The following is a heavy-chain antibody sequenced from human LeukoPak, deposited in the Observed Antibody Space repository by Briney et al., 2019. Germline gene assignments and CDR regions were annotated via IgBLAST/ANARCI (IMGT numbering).Heavy chain of an antibody. D-gene: IGHD6-13*01. CDR1: GFTFSSYE. CDR2: ISSSGSTI. J-gene: IGHJ6*03. V-gene: IGHV3-48*03. Sequence: GGSLRLSCAASGFTFSSYEMNWVRQAPGKGLEWVSYISSSGSTIHYADSVKGRFTISRDNAKNSLYLQMNSLRAEDTAVYYCASLTAAAPYYYYYMDVWGKGTTVTVSS. CDR3: ASLTAAAPYYYYYMDV.